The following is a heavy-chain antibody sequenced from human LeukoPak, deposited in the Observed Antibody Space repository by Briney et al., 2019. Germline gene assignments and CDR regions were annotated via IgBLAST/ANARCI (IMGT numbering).Heavy chain of an antibody. CDR1: GYTFTSYD. V-gene: IGHV1-8*03. CDR3: ARGNSGWTAYYYYYMDV. Sequence: ASVKVSCKAAGYTFTSYDINWVRQATGQGLEWMGWMNPNSGNTGYAQKFQGRVTITRNTSISTAYMELSSLRSEDTAVYYCARGNSGWTAYYYYYMDVWGKGTTVTVSS. CDR2: MNPNSGNT. D-gene: IGHD6-19*01. J-gene: IGHJ6*03.